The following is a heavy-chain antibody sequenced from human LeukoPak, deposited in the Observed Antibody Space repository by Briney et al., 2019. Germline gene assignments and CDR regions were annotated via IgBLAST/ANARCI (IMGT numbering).Heavy chain of an antibody. CDR3: ARHVAYSSRFDY. D-gene: IGHD6-13*01. CDR2: INYSGNT. CDR1: GGSISSTSYY. V-gene: IGHV4-39*01. Sequence: PSEILSLTCTVSGGSISSTSYYWGWIRQPPGKGLDWIGYINYSGNTYCNPSLKSRVIISVDTSKNQFSLKLNSVTAADTAVYYCARHVAYSSRFDYWGQGTLVTVSS. J-gene: IGHJ4*02.